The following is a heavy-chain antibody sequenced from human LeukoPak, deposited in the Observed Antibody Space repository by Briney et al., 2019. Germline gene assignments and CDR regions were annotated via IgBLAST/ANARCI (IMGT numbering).Heavy chain of an antibody. D-gene: IGHD3-16*01. CDR3: TKGVLGGTQSVSAGLDY. J-gene: IGHJ4*02. CDR1: GFTFSHYG. Sequence: GGSLRLSCAASGFTFSHYGMHWVRQAPGKGLEWVAVISYDGSNKYYADSVQGRFTISRDNSRNTLYLQMNSLRAEDTAVYYCTKGVLGGTQSVSAGLDYWGQGTLVTVPS. V-gene: IGHV3-30*18. CDR2: ISYDGSNK.